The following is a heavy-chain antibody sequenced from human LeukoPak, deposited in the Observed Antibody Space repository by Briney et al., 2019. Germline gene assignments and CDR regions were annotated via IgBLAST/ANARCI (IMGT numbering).Heavy chain of an antibody. V-gene: IGHV7-4-1*02. CDR3: ARDQSPIWSGYYGYMDV. D-gene: IGHD3-3*01. CDR1: GYTFTSYA. J-gene: IGHJ6*03. CDR2: INANTGNP. Sequence: ASVKVSCKASGYTFTSYAMNWVRQAPGQGLEWMGWINANTGNPTYAQGFTGRFVFSLDTSVSTAYLQISSLKAEDTAVYYCARDQSPIWSGYYGYMDVWGKGTTVTVSS.